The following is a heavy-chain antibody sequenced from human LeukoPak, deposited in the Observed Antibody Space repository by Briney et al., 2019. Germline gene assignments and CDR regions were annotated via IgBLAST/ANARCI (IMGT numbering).Heavy chain of an antibody. Sequence: PGGSLRLSCAASGLTFSSYGMHWVRQAPGKGLEWVAVISYDGSNKYYADSVKGRFTISRDNSKNTLYLQMNSLRAEDTAVYYCAKGLIWFGEWYYFDYWGQGTLVTVSS. V-gene: IGHV3-30*18. CDR2: ISYDGSNK. CDR3: AKGLIWFGEWYYFDY. D-gene: IGHD3-10*01. J-gene: IGHJ4*02. CDR1: GLTFSSYG.